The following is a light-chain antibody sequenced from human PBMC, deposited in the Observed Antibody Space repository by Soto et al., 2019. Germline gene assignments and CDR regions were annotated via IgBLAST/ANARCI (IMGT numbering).Light chain of an antibody. J-gene: IGLJ1*01. CDR3: SSYADSDTLYV. CDR1: SSDVGAYNY. CDR2: EVS. Sequence: QSVLTQPASVSGPPGQSITISCTGTSSDVGAYNYVSWYQQHPGKAPKLLIFEVSSRPSGVSNRFSGSKSGSTASLTISGLQAEDEADYYCSSYADSDTLYVFGTGTKVTVL. V-gene: IGLV2-14*01.